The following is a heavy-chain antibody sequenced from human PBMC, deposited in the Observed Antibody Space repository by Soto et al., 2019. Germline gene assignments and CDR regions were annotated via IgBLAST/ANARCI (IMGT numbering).Heavy chain of an antibody. V-gene: IGHV1-18*01. Sequence: QVQLVQSGAEVKKPGASVKVSCKTSGYTFTSYGFSWVRQAPGQGLEWMGWISAYNGNTNYAQKLQGRVTMTTDTSTSTAHMELRSLRSDDTAVYYCAAPLSYSYGLDSWGQGTLVTVSS. CDR1: GYTFTSYG. CDR3: AAPLSYSYGLDS. CDR2: ISAYNGNT. D-gene: IGHD5-18*01. J-gene: IGHJ4*02.